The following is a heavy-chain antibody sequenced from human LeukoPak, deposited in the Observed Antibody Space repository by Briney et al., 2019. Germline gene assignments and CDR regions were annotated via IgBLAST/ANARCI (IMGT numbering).Heavy chain of an antibody. D-gene: IGHD3-22*01. Sequence: ASVKVSCKASGGTFSSYAISWVRQAPGQGLEWMGGIIPIFGTANYAQKFQGRVTITTDESTSTAYMELSSLRSEDTAVYYCARGGGDYDSSGYYYTDLDYWGQGTLVTVSS. CDR1: GGTFSSYA. V-gene: IGHV1-69*05. CDR2: IIPIFGTA. CDR3: ARGGGDYDSSGYYYTDLDY. J-gene: IGHJ4*02.